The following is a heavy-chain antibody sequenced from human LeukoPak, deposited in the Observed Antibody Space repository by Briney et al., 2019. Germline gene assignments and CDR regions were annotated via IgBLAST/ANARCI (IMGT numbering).Heavy chain of an antibody. Sequence: GASVKVSCKASGYTFTSYYIHWVRQAPGQGLEWMGMINPNVGSTVYAQKFQGRVTMTRDTSTSTVYMELSSLRSEDTAVYYCARTPYSSGYFYYIDYWGQGTLVTVSS. CDR2: INPNVGST. J-gene: IGHJ4*02. CDR3: ARTPYSSGYFYYIDY. V-gene: IGHV1-46*01. CDR1: GYTFTSYY. D-gene: IGHD3-22*01.